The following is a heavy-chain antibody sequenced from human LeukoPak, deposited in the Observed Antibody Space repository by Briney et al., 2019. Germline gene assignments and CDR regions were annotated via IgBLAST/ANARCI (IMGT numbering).Heavy chain of an antibody. J-gene: IGHJ4*02. D-gene: IGHD2-15*01. V-gene: IGHV3-7*01. CDR2: IKEDGSEK. CDR3: ARDGSSFDY. Sequence: GGPLRLSCAASGFTFSNYWMSWVRQAPGKGREWVANIKEDGSEKYYVDSVKGRFTISRDNAKNSLYLQMNSLRAEDTAVYYCARDGSSFDYWGQGTLVTVSS. CDR1: GFTFSNYW.